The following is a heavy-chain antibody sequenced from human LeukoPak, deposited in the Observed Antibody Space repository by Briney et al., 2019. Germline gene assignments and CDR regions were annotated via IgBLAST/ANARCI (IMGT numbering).Heavy chain of an antibody. Sequence: PSETLSLTCTVSGGSISTSSYYWSWIRQPPEKRLEWIGTIYYTGSTYYNPSLKSRVTISVDASKNQFSLKLSSVTAADTAVYCCARRPGSGSRHFDYWGQGTLVTVSS. CDR3: ARRPGSGSRHFDY. CDR1: GGSISTSSYY. D-gene: IGHD3-10*01. CDR2: IYYTGST. V-gene: IGHV4-39*01. J-gene: IGHJ4*02.